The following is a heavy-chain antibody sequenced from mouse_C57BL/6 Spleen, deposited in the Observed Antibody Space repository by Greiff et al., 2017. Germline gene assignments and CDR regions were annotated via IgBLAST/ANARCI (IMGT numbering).Heavy chain of an antibody. CDR2: ISSGSSTI. D-gene: IGHD1-1*01. J-gene: IGHJ2*01. CDR1: GFTFSDDG. CDR3: ARKDYGSSYGSY. Sequence: EVQVVESGGGLVKPGGSLKLSCAASGFTFSDDGMHWVRQAPEKGLEWVAYISSGSSTIYYADTVKGRFTISRDNAKNTLFLQMTSLRSEDTAMYYCARKDYGSSYGSYWGQGTTLTVSS. V-gene: IGHV5-17*01.